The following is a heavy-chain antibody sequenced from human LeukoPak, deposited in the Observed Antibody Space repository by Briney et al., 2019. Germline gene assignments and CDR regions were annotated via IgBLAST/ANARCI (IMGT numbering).Heavy chain of an antibody. CDR2: IYYSGST. CDR1: GASISSSIYY. CDR3: ARHYYGSGRRDY. J-gene: IGHJ4*02. V-gene: IGHV4-39*01. Sequence: SETLSLTCTVSGASISSSIYYWGWIRQPPGKGLEWIGSIYYSGSTYYNPSLKSRVTISVDTSKNQFSLKLTSVAAADTALYYCARHYYGSGRRDYWGQGTLVTVSS. D-gene: IGHD3-10*01.